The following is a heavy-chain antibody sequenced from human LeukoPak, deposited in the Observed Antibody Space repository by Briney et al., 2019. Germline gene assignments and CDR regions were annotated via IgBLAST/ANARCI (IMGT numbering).Heavy chain of an antibody. Sequence: SETLSLTXTVSGGSISTYYWSCIRQPAGKGLEWIGRIYASGNTKYNPSLKSRVAMSVDTSKNQFSLKLNSVTAADTSVYYCARDRGYYMDVWGKGTTVTVSS. CDR2: IYASGNT. V-gene: IGHV4-4*07. CDR3: ARDRGYYMDV. CDR1: GGSISTYY. J-gene: IGHJ6*03.